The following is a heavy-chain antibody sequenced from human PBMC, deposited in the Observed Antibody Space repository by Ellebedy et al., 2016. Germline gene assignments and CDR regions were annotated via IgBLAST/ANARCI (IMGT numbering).Heavy chain of an antibody. CDR2: VNTFSGNT. V-gene: IGHV1-18*04. CDR3: AKTSGWGYGEN. Sequence: ASVKVFCXASGYTFTTFSITWVRKVPGQGLEWMGFVNTFSGNTKFAQKFQGRVSMTTDSSTHTAYMDLRSLRFDDTAMYYCAKTSGWGYGENWGQGTLVTVSS. J-gene: IGHJ4*02. D-gene: IGHD3-10*01. CDR1: GYTFTTFS.